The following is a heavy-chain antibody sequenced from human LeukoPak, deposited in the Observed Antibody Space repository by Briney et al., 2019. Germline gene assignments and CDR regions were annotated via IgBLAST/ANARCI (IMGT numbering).Heavy chain of an antibody. CDR2: ISGSGSST. CDR1: GFTFSSYA. Sequence: GGSLRLSCAASGFTFSSYAMSWVRQAPGKGLEWVSAISGSGSSTYYADSVKGRFTISRDNSKNTLYLQMNSLRAEDTAVYYCAKDLGRKYYDYVWGSYRYKGSLDYWGQGTLVTVSS. J-gene: IGHJ4*02. V-gene: IGHV3-23*01. D-gene: IGHD3-16*02. CDR3: AKDLGRKYYDYVWGSYRYKGSLDY.